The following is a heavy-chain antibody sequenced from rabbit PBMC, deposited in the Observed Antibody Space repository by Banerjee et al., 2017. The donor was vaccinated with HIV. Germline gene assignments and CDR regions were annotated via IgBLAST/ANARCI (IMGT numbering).Heavy chain of an antibody. J-gene: IGHJ4*01. CDR1: GIDFSGYG. Sequence: QEQLKESGGGLVQPGGSLKISCKASGIDFSGYGISWVRQAPGKGLEWIACINTSSGNTVYASWAKGRFTISKTSSTTVTLQMTSLTAADTATYFCARDLAGVIGWNFNLWGPGTLVTVS. V-gene: IGHV1S45*01. D-gene: IGHD4-1*01. CDR2: INTSSGNT. CDR3: ARDLAGVIGWNFNL.